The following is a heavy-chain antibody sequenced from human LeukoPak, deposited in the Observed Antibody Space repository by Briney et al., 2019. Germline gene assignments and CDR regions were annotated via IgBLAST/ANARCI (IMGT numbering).Heavy chain of an antibody. Sequence: PGGSLRLSCAGSGFTFSNYYMIWVRQAPGKGLEWVSYISRSSSTIYYADSVKGRFTISRDNAKNSLYLQMNSLRDEDTAVYYCARDQFYAFGIWGQGTMVTVSS. CDR3: ARDQFYAFGI. V-gene: IGHV3-48*02. CDR1: GFTFSNYY. J-gene: IGHJ3*02. CDR2: ISRSSSTI.